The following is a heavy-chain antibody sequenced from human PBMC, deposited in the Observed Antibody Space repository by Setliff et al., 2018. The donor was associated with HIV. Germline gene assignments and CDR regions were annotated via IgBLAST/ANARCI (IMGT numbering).Heavy chain of an antibody. CDR3: ARKSTLRYYYGSGSLDAFDI. CDR1: DVSISAYY. V-gene: IGHV4-59*12. J-gene: IGHJ3*02. D-gene: IGHD3-10*01. Sequence: PSETLSLTCTVSDVSISAYYWSWIRQPPGKGLEWIGDIFYTGSTNYNPSLKSRVTISIDTSKNQFSLKLSSVTAADTAVYYCARKSTLRYYYGSGSLDAFDIWGQGTKVTVSS. CDR2: IFYTGST.